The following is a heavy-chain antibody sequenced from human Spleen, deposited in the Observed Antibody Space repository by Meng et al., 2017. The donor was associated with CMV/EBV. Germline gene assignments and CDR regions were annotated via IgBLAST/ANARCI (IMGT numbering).Heavy chain of an antibody. Sequence: LTELSMHWVRQSPGKGLEWMGGFNPEDAETIYAQKFQGRVTMTEDTSTDTAYMELSSLRSEDTAVYYCATDSPGLGQLATDQYYFDYWGQGTLVTVSS. D-gene: IGHD6-6*01. V-gene: IGHV1-24*01. CDR1: LTELS. CDR3: ATDSPGLGQLATDQYYFDY. CDR2: FNPEDAET. J-gene: IGHJ4*02.